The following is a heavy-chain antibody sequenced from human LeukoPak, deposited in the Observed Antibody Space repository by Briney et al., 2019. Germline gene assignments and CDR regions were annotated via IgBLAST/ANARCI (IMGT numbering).Heavy chain of an antibody. CDR2: ISSSSSTI. V-gene: IGHV3-48*01. CDR1: GFTVSSNY. D-gene: IGHD6-19*01. J-gene: IGHJ4*02. Sequence: PGGSLRLSCAASGFTVSSNYMSWVRQAPGKGLEWVSYISSSSSTIYYADSVKGRFTISRDNAKNSLYLQVNSLRAEDTAVYYCARNLVAGTGDYWGQGTLVTVSS. CDR3: ARNLVAGTGDY.